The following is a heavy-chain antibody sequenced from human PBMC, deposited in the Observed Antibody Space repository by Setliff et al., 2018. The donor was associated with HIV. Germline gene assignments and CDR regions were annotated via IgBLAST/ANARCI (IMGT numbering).Heavy chain of an antibody. CDR2: IYTSGST. CDR3: ARDRGYSNGLDYYYGMDV. CDR1: GGSISSGSYY. J-gene: IGHJ6*02. D-gene: IGHD4-4*01. V-gene: IGHV4-61*02. Sequence: SETLSLTCTVSGGSISSGSYYWSWIRQPAGKGLEWIGRIYTSGSTNYNPSLKSRVTISVDTSRNQFSLKLSSVTAADTAVYYCARDRGYSNGLDYYYGMDVWGQGTTVTVS.